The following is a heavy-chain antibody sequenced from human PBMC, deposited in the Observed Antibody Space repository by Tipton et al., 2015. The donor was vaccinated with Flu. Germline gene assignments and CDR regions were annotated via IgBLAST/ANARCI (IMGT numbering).Heavy chain of an antibody. Sequence: TLSLTCAVSGDSISSDYYWGWIRQFPGKGLEWIGTVSRTGGTIYNPSLKSRVTILIDTSKNQFSLKMKSVTATDMAVYYCARHQSSSLLPFDYWGQGTLVTVSS. CDR2: VSRTGGT. CDR1: GDSISSDYY. D-gene: IGHD6-6*01. J-gene: IGHJ4*02. V-gene: IGHV4-38-2*01. CDR3: ARHQSSSLLPFDY.